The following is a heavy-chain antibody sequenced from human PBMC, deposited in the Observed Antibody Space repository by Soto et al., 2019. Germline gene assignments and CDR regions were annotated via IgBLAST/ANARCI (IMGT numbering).Heavy chain of an antibody. CDR1: GDSVITNRW. Sequence: SETLSLTCTVSGDSVITNRWWGWVRQSPGKELEWIADMFHSGRTNYNPSLKSRVTISVDKSKNQFSLYLNSVTAADTAVYYCARWVEVSLDYFGSWGQGTPVTVSS. CDR2: MFHSGRT. V-gene: IGHV4-4*02. J-gene: IGHJ4*02. CDR3: ARWVEVSLDYFGS. D-gene: IGHD2-15*01.